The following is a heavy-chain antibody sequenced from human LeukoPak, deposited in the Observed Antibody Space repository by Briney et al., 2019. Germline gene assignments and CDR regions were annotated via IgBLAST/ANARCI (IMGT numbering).Heavy chain of an antibody. D-gene: IGHD6-19*01. CDR2: IYYSGST. Sequence: SETLSLTXTVSGGSISSSDYYWGWIRQPPGKGLEWIGYIYYSGSTHYNPSLKSRVTISVDTSKSQFSLKLSSVTAADTAVYYCARTGYSSGWSLDYWGQGTLVTVSS. CDR1: GGSISSSDYY. CDR3: ARTGYSSGWSLDY. V-gene: IGHV4-30-4*08. J-gene: IGHJ4*02.